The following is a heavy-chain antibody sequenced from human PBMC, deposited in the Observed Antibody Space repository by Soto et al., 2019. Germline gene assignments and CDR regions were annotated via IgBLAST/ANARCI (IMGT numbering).Heavy chain of an antibody. CDR1: GGAFSDYA. CDR2: IMPILRAP. Sequence: QVQLVQSGAEVKKPGSSVKVSCKASGGAFSDYAFSWVRQAPGQGLEWLGGIMPILRAPEYAQKFPGRVTITVAEFARTAYMEMNSLRSEDTAVYYCARWLKGTDIGNYYYGMDVWGQGTTVTVS. J-gene: IGHJ6*02. D-gene: IGHD2-21*02. V-gene: IGHV1-69*11. CDR3: ARWLKGTDIGNYYYGMDV.